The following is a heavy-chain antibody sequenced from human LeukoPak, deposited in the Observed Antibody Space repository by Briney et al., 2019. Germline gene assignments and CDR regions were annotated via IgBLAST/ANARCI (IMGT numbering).Heavy chain of an antibody. Sequence: GGSLRLSCAASGFTFSSYEMNWVRQAPGKGLEWVSYISSSGSTIYYADSVKGRFTISGDNAKNSLYLQMNSLRAEDTAVYYCARYSSSWFSSGMDVWGKGTTVTVSS. D-gene: IGHD6-13*01. J-gene: IGHJ6*04. CDR2: ISSSGSTI. CDR3: ARYSSSWFSSGMDV. CDR1: GFTFSSYE. V-gene: IGHV3-48*03.